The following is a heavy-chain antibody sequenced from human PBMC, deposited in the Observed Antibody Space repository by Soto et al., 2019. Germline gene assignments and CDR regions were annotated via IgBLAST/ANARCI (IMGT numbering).Heavy chain of an antibody. Sequence: QVQLVQSGAEVKQPGASVKVSCKASGFTFSRYYMHWVRQAHGQGLEWMGLINPSGVSTNYAQKFQGRVTLTRDTSTSTVSMELSSLRSEDTAVYYCARDNSESNSWWFDPWGQGTLVTVSS. CDR3: ARDNSESNSWWFDP. J-gene: IGHJ5*02. D-gene: IGHD1-26*01. CDR2: INPSGVST. V-gene: IGHV1-46*01. CDR1: GFTFSRYY.